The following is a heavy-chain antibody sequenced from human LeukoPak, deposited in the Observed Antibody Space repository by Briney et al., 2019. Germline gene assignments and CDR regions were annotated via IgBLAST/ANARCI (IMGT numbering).Heavy chain of an antibody. J-gene: IGHJ4*02. CDR2: IGGGDGGT. D-gene: IGHD3-9*01. CDR3: AKWGDYDILNGYYDYDY. CDR1: AFSISNYA. V-gene: IGHV3-23*01. Sequence: GASLRLSCAAAAFSISNYARSWVRQAPGKGLEWGSVIGGGDGGTYYAYSVKVRFTVSRDDPKNTLDLQMNTMRLEDTDVYYCAKWGDYDILNGYYDYDYWGQGTLVTVSS.